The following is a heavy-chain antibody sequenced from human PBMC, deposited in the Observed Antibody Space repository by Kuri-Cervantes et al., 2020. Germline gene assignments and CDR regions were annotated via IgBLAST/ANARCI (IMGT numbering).Heavy chain of an antibody. J-gene: IGHJ4*02. Sequence: GESLKISCAASGFTFSSYAMHWVRQAPGKGLEWVAVISYDGSNKYYADSVKGRFTISRDNSKSTLYLQMNSLRAEDTAVYYCLVSVNWGQGRLVTVSS. CDR2: ISYDGSNK. CDR3: LVSVN. CDR1: GFTFSSYA. V-gene: IGHV3-30-3*01. D-gene: IGHD4-17*01.